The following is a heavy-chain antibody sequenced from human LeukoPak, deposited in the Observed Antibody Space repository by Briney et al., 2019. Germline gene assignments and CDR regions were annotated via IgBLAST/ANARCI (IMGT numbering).Heavy chain of an antibody. V-gene: IGHV4-39*02. CDR1: GGSIRSGSHY. J-gene: IGHJ4*02. Sequence: PSETLSLTCTVSGGSIRSGSHYWAWLRQPPGKGLEWIVSTYYSGSTYYNPSLENRVTISIDTSKNHFSLKLSSLSAADTSVYYCAKRDDSGGNLVDLWGQGTLVTVS. D-gene: IGHD3-22*01. CDR3: AKRDDSGGNLVDL. CDR2: TYYSGST.